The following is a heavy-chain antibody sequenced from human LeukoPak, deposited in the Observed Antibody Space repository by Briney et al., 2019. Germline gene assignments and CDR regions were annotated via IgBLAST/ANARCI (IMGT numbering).Heavy chain of an antibody. D-gene: IGHD2-2*01. CDR2: IYYSGST. CDR3: ARLRILNQLLPGGDGAFDI. J-gene: IGHJ3*02. CDR1: GGSISSSSYY. Sequence: KPSETLSLTCTVSGGSISSSSYYWGWIRQPPGKGLEWIGSIYYSGSTYYNPSLKSRVTISVDTSKNQFSLKLSSVTAADTAVYYCARLRILNQLLPGGDGAFDIWGQGTMVAVSS. V-gene: IGHV4-39*01.